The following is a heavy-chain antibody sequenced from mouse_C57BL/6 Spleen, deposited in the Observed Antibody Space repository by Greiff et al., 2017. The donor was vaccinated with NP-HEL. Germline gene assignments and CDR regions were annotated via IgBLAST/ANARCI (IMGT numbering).Heavy chain of an antibody. D-gene: IGHD1-1*01. CDR3: ASHYYGSSAGFDY. CDR1: GYTFTSYW. Sequence: VMLVESGAELAKPGASVKLSCKASGYTFTSYWMHWVKQRPGQGLEWIGYINPSSGYTKYNQKFKDKATLTADKSSSTAYMQLSSLTYEDSAVYYCASHYYGSSAGFDYWGQGTTLTVSS. J-gene: IGHJ2*01. CDR2: INPSSGYT. V-gene: IGHV1-7*01.